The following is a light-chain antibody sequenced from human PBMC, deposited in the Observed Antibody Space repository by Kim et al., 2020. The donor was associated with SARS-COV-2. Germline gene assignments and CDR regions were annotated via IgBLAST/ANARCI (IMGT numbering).Light chain of an antibody. CDR2: GAS. CDR3: QQYGSSTGYT. V-gene: IGKV3-20*01. Sequence: SPEEKAPPSRRARHSVCSDDLACYQQKTRRAPRRLIYGASSRGAGITERCSGSGSGTDVTLTISRREHEDVAVDYCQQYGSSTGYTFGQGTKLEI. CDR1: HSVCSDD. J-gene: IGKJ2*01.